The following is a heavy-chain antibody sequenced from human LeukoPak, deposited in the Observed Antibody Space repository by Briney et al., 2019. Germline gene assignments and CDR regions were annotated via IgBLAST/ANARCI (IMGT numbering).Heavy chain of an antibody. V-gene: IGHV1-69-2*01. J-gene: IGHJ5*02. CDR1: GYTFTDYY. CDR3: ATGGSIDCSSTSCYYNWFDP. Sequence: ASVKVSCKVSGYTFTDYYMHWVQQAPGKGLEWMGLVDPEDGETIYAEKFQGRVTITADTSTDTAYMELSSLRSEDTAVYYCATGGSIDCSSTSCYYNWFDPWGREPWSPSPQ. CDR2: VDPEDGET. D-gene: IGHD2-2*01.